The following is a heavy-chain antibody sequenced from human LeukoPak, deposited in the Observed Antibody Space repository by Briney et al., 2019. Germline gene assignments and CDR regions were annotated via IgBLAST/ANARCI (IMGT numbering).Heavy chain of an antibody. J-gene: IGHJ4*02. CDR3: ARELITYYDFWSGYC. CDR2: ISDDGTNK. Sequence: GGSLRLSCAASGFTFSNYGMHWVRQAPGKGLEWVAVISDDGTNKFYVDSVKGRFTISRDNSKKTLYLQMNSLRAEDTAVYYCARELITYYDFWSGYCWGQGTLVTVSS. D-gene: IGHD3-3*01. V-gene: IGHV3-30*03. CDR1: GFTFSNYG.